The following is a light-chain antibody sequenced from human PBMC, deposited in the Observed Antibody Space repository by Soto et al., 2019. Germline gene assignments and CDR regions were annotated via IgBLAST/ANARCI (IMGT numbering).Light chain of an antibody. J-gene: IGKJ1*01. V-gene: IGKV3-15*01. CDR2: DVS. CDR1: QSVGTN. CDR3: QQYNTWQT. Sequence: EIVMTQSPATLSVTLGERATLSCRASQSVGTNLAWYQQRPGQAPRLLIHDVSTRATGIPARFSGSGSGTEFTLSISSLQSEDFAVYYCQQYNTWQTFGQGTNVEIK.